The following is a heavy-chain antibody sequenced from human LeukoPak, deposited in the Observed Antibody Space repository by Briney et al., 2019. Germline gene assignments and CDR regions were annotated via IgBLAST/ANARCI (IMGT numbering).Heavy chain of an antibody. D-gene: IGHD6-19*01. Sequence: ASVKVSCKASGGIFSSYAISWVRQAPGQGLEWMGGIIPIFGTANYAQKFQGRVTITTDESTSTAYMELSSLRSEDTAVYYCARGSSGWYVWFDPWGQGTLVTVSS. CDR1: GGIFSSYA. J-gene: IGHJ5*02. V-gene: IGHV1-69*05. CDR3: ARGSSGWYVWFDP. CDR2: IIPIFGTA.